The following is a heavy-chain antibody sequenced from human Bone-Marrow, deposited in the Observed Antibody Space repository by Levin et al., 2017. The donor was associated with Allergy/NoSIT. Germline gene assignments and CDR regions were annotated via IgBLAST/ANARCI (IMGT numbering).Heavy chain of an antibody. CDR2: IYSTGST. CDR3: ARGARPNWGDYHMDV. J-gene: IGHJ6*03. V-gene: IGHV4-61*02. CDR1: GGSINSGSFY. D-gene: IGHD7-27*01. Sequence: PSETLSLTCSVSGGSINSGSFYWTWVRQAPGKALEWIGRIYSTGSTAYNPSLKSRVSISMDTSENQVSLSLTSVSAADTAVFYCARGARPNWGDYHMDVWGKGITVTVSS.